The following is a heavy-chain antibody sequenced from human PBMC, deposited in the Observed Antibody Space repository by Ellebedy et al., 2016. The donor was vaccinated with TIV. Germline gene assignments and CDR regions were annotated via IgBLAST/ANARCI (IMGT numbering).Heavy chain of an antibody. J-gene: IGHJ4*02. CDR1: GFTFTSYR. CDR2: ITTSSNYI. CDR3: VRRAVDY. V-gene: IGHV3-21*01. Sequence: PGGSLRLSCAASGFTFTSYRMNWVRQAPGKGLEWVSSITTSSNYIYYADSLKGRFTISRDNAKNSLYLQMNSLRDEDTAVYHCVRRAVDYWGQGTLVTVSS.